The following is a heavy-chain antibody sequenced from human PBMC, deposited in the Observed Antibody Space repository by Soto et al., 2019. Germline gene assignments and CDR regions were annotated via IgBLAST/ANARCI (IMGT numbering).Heavy chain of an antibody. CDR3: ARDPRYSSGWTDGFDY. D-gene: IGHD6-19*01. CDR1: GFTFSSYW. V-gene: IGHV3-7*01. Sequence: GGSLRLSCAAPGFTFSSYWMSWVRQAPGKGLEWVANIKQDGSEKYYVDSVKGRFTISRDNAKNSLYLQMNSLRAEDTAVYYCARDPRYSSGWTDGFDYWGQGTLVTVSS. CDR2: IKQDGSEK. J-gene: IGHJ4*02.